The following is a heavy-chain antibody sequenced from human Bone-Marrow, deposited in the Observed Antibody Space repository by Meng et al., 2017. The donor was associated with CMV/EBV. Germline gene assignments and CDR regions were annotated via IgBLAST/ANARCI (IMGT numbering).Heavy chain of an antibody. Sequence: ASVKVSCKASGYTFTSYDINWVRQATGQGLEWMGWMNPNSGNTGYAQKFQGRVTMTTDTSTSTAYMELRSLRSDDTAVYYCARDLYVTRYYFDYWGQGTLVTVSS. V-gene: IGHV1-8*01. CDR1: GYTFTSYD. CDR3: ARDLYVTRYYFDY. D-gene: IGHD4-23*01. J-gene: IGHJ4*02. CDR2: MNPNSGNT.